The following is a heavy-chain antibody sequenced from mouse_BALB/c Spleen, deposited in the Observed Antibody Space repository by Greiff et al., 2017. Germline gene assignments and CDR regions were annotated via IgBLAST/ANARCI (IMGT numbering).Heavy chain of an antibody. V-gene: IGHV14-1*02. J-gene: IGHJ2*01. D-gene: IGHD2-3*01. CDR2: IDPANGNT. Sequence: VQLQQSGAELVRPGASVKLSCKASGFNITDYYMHWVKQRPEQGLEWIGWIDPANGNTKYDPKFQGKATITADTSSNTAYLQLSSLTSEDTAVYYCAWSMNGNCFDYWGQGTPLTVSA. CDR1: GFNITDYY. CDR3: AWSMNGNCFDY.